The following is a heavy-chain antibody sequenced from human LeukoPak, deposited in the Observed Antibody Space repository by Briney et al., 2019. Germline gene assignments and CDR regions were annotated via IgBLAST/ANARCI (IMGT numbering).Heavy chain of an antibody. CDR3: TWHNTVRGPPYS. J-gene: IGHJ4*01. Sequence: ETLSLTCTVSGGSISSYYWSWIRQPPGKGLEWLGRSQYGGTTDYPAPVKGKFIISRDDSENTLYLQMNSLKTEDTAVYYCTWHNTVRGPPYSWGQGPLVTVSS. CDR1: GGSISSYY. D-gene: IGHD3-10*01. CDR2: SQYGGTT. V-gene: IGHV3-15*01.